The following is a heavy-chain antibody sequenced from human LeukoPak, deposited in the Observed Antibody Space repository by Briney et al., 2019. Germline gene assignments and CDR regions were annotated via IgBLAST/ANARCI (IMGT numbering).Heavy chain of an antibody. J-gene: IGHJ4*02. CDR1: GYTFVNYY. Sequence: ASVKVSCKASGYTFVNYYIHWVRQAPGQGLEWMGIINPSGGSTSYAQKFQGRVNVTRDTSTSTVYMELSSLRSEDTAVYYCARDPNYADLDYWGQGTLVTVSS. CDR2: INPSGGST. D-gene: IGHD1-7*01. V-gene: IGHV1-46*01. CDR3: ARDPNYADLDY.